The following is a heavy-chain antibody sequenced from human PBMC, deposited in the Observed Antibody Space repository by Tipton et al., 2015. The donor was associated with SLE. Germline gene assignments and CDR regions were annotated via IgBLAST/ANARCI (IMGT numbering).Heavy chain of an antibody. Sequence: SLRLSCEASAFTFSTYAMHWVRQAPGKGLEWVTVISSDGSNKFSADSVKGRFTISRDNSKNTVYLQMNSLRGEDTAVYYCARGGEAAAGRFYFYYMAVWGEGTTVTVS. CDR2: ISSDGSNK. CDR1: AFTFSTYA. D-gene: IGHD6-13*01. V-gene: IGHV3-30*04. CDR3: ARGGEAAAGRFYFYYMAV. J-gene: IGHJ6*03.